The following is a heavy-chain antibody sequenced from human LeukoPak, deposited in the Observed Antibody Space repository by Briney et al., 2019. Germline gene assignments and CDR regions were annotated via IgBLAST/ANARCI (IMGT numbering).Heavy chain of an antibody. Sequence: TGGSLRLSCAASGFTFSSYSMNWVRQAPGKGLEWVSSISSSSSYIYYADSVKGRFTISRDNAKNSLYLQMNSLRAEDTAVYHCARDHDGSGWYRGHDYWGQGTLVTVSS. V-gene: IGHV3-21*01. CDR2: ISSSSSYI. CDR1: GFTFSSYS. D-gene: IGHD6-19*01. CDR3: ARDHDGSGWYRGHDY. J-gene: IGHJ4*02.